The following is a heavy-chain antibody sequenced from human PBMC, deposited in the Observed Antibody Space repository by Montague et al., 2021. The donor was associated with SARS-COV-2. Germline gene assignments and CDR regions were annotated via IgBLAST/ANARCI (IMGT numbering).Heavy chain of an antibody. CDR3: ARDTKRVFTYDYDSSGYASDY. D-gene: IGHD3-22*01. CDR2: INHSGST. CDR1: GGSFSGYY. J-gene: IGHJ4*02. Sequence: SETLSLTCAVYGGSFSGYYWSWIRQPPGKGLEWIGEINHSGSTKYNPSLKSRVTISVDTSKNQFSLKLSSVTAADTAVYYRARDTKRVFTYDYDSSGYASDYWGQGTLVTVSS. V-gene: IGHV4-34*01.